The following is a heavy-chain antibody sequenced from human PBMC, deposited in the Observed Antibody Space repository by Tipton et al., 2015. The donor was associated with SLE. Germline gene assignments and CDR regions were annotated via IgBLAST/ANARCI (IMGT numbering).Heavy chain of an antibody. D-gene: IGHD3-10*01. CDR3: ARDGMVRGPEGY. CDR2: ISGSGGST. Sequence: SLRPSCAASGFTFSSYAMSWVRQAPGKGLEWVSAISGSGGSTYYADSVKGRFTISRDNSKNTLYLQMNSLRAEDTAVYYCARDGMVRGPEGYWGQGTLVTVSS. CDR1: GFTFSSYA. J-gene: IGHJ4*02. V-gene: IGHV3-23*01.